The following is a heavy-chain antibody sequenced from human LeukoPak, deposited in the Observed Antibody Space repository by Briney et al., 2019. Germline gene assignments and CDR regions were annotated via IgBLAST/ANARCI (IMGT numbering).Heavy chain of an antibody. D-gene: IGHD5-24*01. V-gene: IGHV4-39*07. J-gene: IGHJ4*02. Sequence: PSETLSLTCSVSGGSISSSSYSWNWIRQPPGEGLEWIGSIYSSGSTNYNPSLKSRVTISVDTSKNELSLKLTSVTAADTAIYFCARDGGLQSHFDYWGQGTLVTVSS. CDR3: ARDGGLQSHFDY. CDR2: IYSSGST. CDR1: GGSISSSSYS.